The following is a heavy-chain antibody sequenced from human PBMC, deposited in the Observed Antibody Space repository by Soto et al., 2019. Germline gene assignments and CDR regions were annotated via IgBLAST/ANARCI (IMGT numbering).Heavy chain of an antibody. CDR1: GYSFTSYW. V-gene: IGHV5-10-1*01. J-gene: IGHJ6*02. D-gene: IGHD6-13*01. Sequence: PGASLKISCQGSGYSFTSYWISWVRQMPGKGLEWMGRIDPSDSYTNYSPSFQGHVTISADKSISTAYLQWSSLKASDTAMYYCARLPGIAAAGTHYYGMDVWGQGTTVTVSS. CDR3: ARLPGIAAAGTHYYGMDV. CDR2: IDPSDSYT.